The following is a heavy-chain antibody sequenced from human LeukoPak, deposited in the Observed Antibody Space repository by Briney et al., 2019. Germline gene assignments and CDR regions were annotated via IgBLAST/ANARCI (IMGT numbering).Heavy chain of an antibody. V-gene: IGHV1-69*04. CDR3: AREIPLRPKEVDTATGY. J-gene: IGHJ4*02. D-gene: IGHD5-18*01. Sequence: SVTVSYKASGGTFSSYAISWVRQAPGQGLEWMGRIIPILGIANYAQKFQGRVTITADKSTSTAYMELSSLRSEDTAVYYCAREIPLRPKEVDTATGYWGQGTLVTVSS. CDR1: GGTFSSYA. CDR2: IIPILGIA.